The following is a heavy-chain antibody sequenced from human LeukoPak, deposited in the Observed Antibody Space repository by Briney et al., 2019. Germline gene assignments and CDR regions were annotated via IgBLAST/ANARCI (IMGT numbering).Heavy chain of an antibody. Sequence: PSETLSLTCTVSGGSISSGSYYCSWIRQPAGKGLEWIGRIYTSGSTNYNPSLKSRVTISVDTSKNQFSLKLSSVTAADTAVYYCARGRVGVVINYYYYYMDVWGKGTTVTVSS. J-gene: IGHJ6*03. V-gene: IGHV4-61*02. CDR3: ARGRVGVVINYYYYYMDV. CDR1: GGSISSGSYY. CDR2: IYTSGST. D-gene: IGHD3-3*01.